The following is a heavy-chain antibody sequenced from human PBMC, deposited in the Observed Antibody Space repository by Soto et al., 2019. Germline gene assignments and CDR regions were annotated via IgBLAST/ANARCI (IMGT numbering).Heavy chain of an antibody. V-gene: IGHV4-59*04. CDR3: APVRNFDKLFSL. CDR1: GGSISSSY. J-gene: IGHJ4*02. D-gene: IGHD3-9*01. CDR2: INQGGST. Sequence: TSETLSLTCTVSGGSISSSYWSWIRQPPGKGLEWIGEINQGGSTTYNPSLKSRVTMSLDTSKNQYFLKLNSVTAADTAVYYCAPVRNFDKLFSLWGQGTPVTVSS.